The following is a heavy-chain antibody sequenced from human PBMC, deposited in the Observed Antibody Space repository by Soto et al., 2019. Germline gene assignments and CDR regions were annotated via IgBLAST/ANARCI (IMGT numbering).Heavy chain of an antibody. CDR2: IYHTGNA. CDR3: ARDFFYSSHYTTNWIDP. V-gene: IGHV4-39*01. Sequence: SETLSLTCSVSGDSISNSRFYWAWIRQPPGEGLEWIGSIYHTGNAYYNPSLKSRVTISVDTSKNQFSLKLTSVTAADAALYYCARDFFYSSHYTTNWIDPSGQATLVTVSS. J-gene: IGHJ5*02. CDR1: GDSISNSRFY. D-gene: IGHD3-22*01.